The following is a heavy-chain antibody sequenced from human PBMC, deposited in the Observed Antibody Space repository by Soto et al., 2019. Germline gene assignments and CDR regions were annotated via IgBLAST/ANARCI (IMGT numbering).Heavy chain of an antibody. CDR3: AIPXWVAQKHRQSSSSWTDY. J-gene: IGHJ4*02. V-gene: IGHV3-11*01. D-gene: IGHD6-13*01. Sequence: PGVSLRLSCAASGFTFSYYYMSWIRQAPGKGLEWVSYISSSGSTIYYADSVKGRFTISRDNAKNSLYLQMNSLRAEDTAVYYCAIPXWVAQKHRQSSSSWTDYWGQGTLVTVSS. CDR2: ISSSGSTI. CDR1: GFTFSYYY.